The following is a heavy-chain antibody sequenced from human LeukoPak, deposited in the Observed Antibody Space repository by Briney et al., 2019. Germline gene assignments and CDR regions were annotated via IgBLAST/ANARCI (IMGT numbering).Heavy chain of an antibody. CDR1: GFTFRSYA. D-gene: IGHD3-22*01. J-gene: IGHJ4*02. CDR3: AKDVAMIVVVTDY. CDR2: ISGSGGST. Sequence: GGSLRLSCAASGFTFRSYAMSWVRQAPGKGLEWVSAISGSGGSTYYADSVKGRFTISRDNSKNTLYLQMNSLRAEDTAVYYCAKDVAMIVVVTDYWGQGTLVTVSS. V-gene: IGHV3-23*01.